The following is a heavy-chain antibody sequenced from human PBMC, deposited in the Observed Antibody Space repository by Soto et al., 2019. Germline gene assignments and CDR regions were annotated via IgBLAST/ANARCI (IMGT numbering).Heavy chain of an antibody. CDR3: ARAGATVTSHFDN. V-gene: IGHV1-18*01. CDR1: GYSFTTFG. CDR2: ISGSNGNT. Sequence: QVQMVQSGPEVKNPGASVKVSCQTSGYSFTTFGISWVRQAPGQGLEFMGWISGSNGNTNYAQQFQGRVTMTTDTSTSTAYMELKSLRSDDTAVYYCARAGATVTSHFDNWGQGTLVTVSS. D-gene: IGHD4-17*01. J-gene: IGHJ4*02.